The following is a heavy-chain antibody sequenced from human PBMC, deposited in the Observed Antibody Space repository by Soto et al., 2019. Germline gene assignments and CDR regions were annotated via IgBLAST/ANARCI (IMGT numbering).Heavy chain of an antibody. V-gene: IGHV5-51*01. CDR2: IYLGDSDT. CDR1: GYTFNTYW. J-gene: IGHJ4*02. CDR3: ARRLGDFWGGYD. D-gene: IGHD3-3*01. Sequence: EVQLVQSGAEVKKPGESLKISCKASGYTFNTYWITWVRQMPGKGLEWMGTIYLGDSDTRYNPSFRDQVTISADKSTATAYLQWRSLKASDTALYYCARRLGDFWGGYDWGQGTLVTASS.